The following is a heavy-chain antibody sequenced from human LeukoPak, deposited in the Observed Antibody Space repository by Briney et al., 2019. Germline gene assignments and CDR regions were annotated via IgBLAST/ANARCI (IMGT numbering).Heavy chain of an antibody. J-gene: IGHJ4*02. CDR1: GDSMTNSNSY. Sequence: SETLSLTCTVSGDSMTNSNSYWGWVRQPPGKGLEWIGSIYYSGSTYYNPSLKSRVTISVDTSKNQFSLKLSSVTAANTAVYYCASTWDDYGDYPTDYWGQGTLVTVSS. CDR3: ASTWDDYGDYPTDY. D-gene: IGHD4-17*01. V-gene: IGHV4-39*01. CDR2: IYYSGST.